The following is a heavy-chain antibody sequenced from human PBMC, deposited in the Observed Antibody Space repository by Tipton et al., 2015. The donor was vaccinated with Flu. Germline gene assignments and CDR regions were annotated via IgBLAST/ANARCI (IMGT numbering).Heavy chain of an antibody. CDR3: ARLAYGSGTYFFDY. D-gene: IGHD3-10*01. CDR2: IFYSGRT. J-gene: IGHJ4*02. Sequence: TLSLTCTVSGGSISAYSWSWIRQPPGNALEWIGYIFYSGRTDYNPSLKSRVTILVDTSEDQFSLKLSSLTAADSAVYFCARLAYGSGTYFFDYWGQGTLVTVSS. V-gene: IGHV4-59*08. CDR1: GGSISAYS.